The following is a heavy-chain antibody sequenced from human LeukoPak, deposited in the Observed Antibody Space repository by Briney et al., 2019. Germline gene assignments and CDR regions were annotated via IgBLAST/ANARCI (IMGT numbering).Heavy chain of an antibody. V-gene: IGHV4-34*01. D-gene: IGHD3-22*01. Sequence: SETLSLTCAVYGGSFSGYYWSWIRQPPGKGLEWIGEINHSGSTNYNPSLKSRVTISVDTSKNQFSLKLSSVTAADTAVYYCARARYYYDSSGSIDYWGQGTLVTVSS. J-gene: IGHJ4*02. CDR2: INHSGST. CDR3: ARARYYYDSSGSIDY. CDR1: GGSFSGYY.